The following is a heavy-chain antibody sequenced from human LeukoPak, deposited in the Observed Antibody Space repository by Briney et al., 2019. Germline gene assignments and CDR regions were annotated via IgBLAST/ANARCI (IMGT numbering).Heavy chain of an antibody. CDR2: IKQDGSEK. CDR1: GFTFSSYW. D-gene: IGHD3-22*01. V-gene: IGHV3-7*01. Sequence: PGGSLRLSCAASGFTFSSYWMSWVRQAPGKGLEWVANIKQDGSEKYYVDSVKGRFTISRDNAKNSLYLQMNRLRAEDTAVYYCARVRDSSAYLLRPAFDIWGQGTMVPVSS. CDR3: ARVRDSSAYLLRPAFDI. J-gene: IGHJ3*02.